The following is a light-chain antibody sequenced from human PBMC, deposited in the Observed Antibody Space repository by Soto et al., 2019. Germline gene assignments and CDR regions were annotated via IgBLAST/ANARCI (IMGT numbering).Light chain of an antibody. CDR1: QSLLHSNGYTY. J-gene: IGKJ2*01. Sequence: IVMTQSPLSLPVTPGEPASISCTSSQSLLHSNGYTYLDWYLQKPGQSPQLLIYLGSNRASGVPDRFSGSGSGTDFTLKISRVEAEDVGVYYCMQTLQTPMYTFGQGTKLEIK. V-gene: IGKV2-28*01. CDR3: MQTLQTPMYT. CDR2: LGS.